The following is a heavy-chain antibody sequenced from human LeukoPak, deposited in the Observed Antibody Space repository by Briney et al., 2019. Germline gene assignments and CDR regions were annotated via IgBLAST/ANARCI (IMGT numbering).Heavy chain of an antibody. V-gene: IGHV4-59*12. CDR2: IYYSGSI. J-gene: IGHJ4*02. CDR1: GASISSYY. Sequence: TSETLSLTCTVSGASISSYYWSWIRQPPGKGLEWIGDIYYSGSIKYNPSLKSRVTISVDRSKNQFSLKLSSVTAADTAVYHCARAMVRGVIAYDYWGQGTLVTVSS. CDR3: ARAMVRGVIAYDY. D-gene: IGHD3-10*01.